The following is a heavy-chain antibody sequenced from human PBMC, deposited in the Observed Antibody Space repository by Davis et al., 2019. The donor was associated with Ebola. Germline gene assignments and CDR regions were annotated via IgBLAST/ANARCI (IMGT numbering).Heavy chain of an antibody. D-gene: IGHD3-22*01. V-gene: IGHV4-59*08. CDR1: GGSISSYY. CDR3: ARLGNYYDSSGYHGLDY. CDR2: IYYSGSI. Sequence: SETLSLTCTVSGGSISSYYWSWIRQPPGKGLEWIGYIYYSGSIYYNPSLKSRVTISVDTSKNQFSLKLSSVTAADTAVYYCARLGNYYDSSGYHGLDYWGQGTLVTVSS. J-gene: IGHJ4*02.